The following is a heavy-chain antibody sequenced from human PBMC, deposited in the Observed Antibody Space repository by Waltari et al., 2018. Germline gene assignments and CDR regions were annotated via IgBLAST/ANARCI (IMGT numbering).Heavy chain of an antibody. CDR1: GGTFSSYA. V-gene: IGHV1-69*01. CDR3: ARCLTGLGYYYYGMDV. Sequence: QVQLVQSAAEVKKPGSSVKVSCKASGGTFSSYASSWVRQAPGQVLEWMGGIIPSFGTANYAQKFQGRVTITADESTSTAYMELSSLRSEDKAVYYCARCLTGLGYYYYGMDVWGQGTTVTVSS. CDR2: IIPSFGTA. J-gene: IGHJ6*01. D-gene: IGHD3-3*01.